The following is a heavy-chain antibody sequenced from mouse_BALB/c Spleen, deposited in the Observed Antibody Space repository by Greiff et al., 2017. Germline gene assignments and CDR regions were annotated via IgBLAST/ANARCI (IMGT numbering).Heavy chain of an antibody. CDR2: IDPANGNT. J-gene: IGHJ1*01. V-gene: IGHV14-3*02. D-gene: IGHD2-14*01. CDR1: GFNIKDTY. Sequence: EVQLQQSGAELVKPGASVKLSCTASGFNIKDTYMHWVKQRPEQGLEWIGRIDPANGNTKYDPKFQGKATITADTSSNTAYLQLSSLTSEDTAVYYCARSYYRYGYWYFDVWGAGTTVTVSS. CDR3: ARSYYRYGYWYFDV.